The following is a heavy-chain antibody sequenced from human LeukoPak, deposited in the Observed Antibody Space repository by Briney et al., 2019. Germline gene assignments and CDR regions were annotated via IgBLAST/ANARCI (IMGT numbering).Heavy chain of an antibody. CDR1: GFTFDDYA. V-gene: IGHV3-9*01. J-gene: IGHJ5*02. CDR2: ISWNSGGI. CDR3: AKGRDKYQLLSKNWFDP. D-gene: IGHD2-2*01. Sequence: PGGSLRLSCAASGFTFDDYAMHWVRQAPGKGLEWVSGISWNSGGIGYADSVKGRFTISRDNAKNSLYLQMNSLRAEDTALYYCAKGRDKYQLLSKNWFDPWGQGTLVTVSS.